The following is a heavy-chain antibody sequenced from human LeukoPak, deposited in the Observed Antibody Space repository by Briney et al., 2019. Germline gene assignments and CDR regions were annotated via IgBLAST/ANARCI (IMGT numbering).Heavy chain of an antibody. CDR2: ISGSGGST. Sequence: GGSLRLSCAASGFTFSSYAMRWVRQAPGKGLEWVSAISGSGGSTYYADSVKGRFTISRDNSKNTLYLQMNSLRAEDTAVYYCAKDFDSSGWYFTANWFDPWGQGTLVTVSS. D-gene: IGHD6-19*01. V-gene: IGHV3-23*01. CDR1: GFTFSSYA. CDR3: AKDFDSSGWYFTANWFDP. J-gene: IGHJ5*02.